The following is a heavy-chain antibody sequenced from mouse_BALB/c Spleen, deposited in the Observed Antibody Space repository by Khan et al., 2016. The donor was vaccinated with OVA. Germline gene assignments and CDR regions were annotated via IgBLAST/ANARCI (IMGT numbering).Heavy chain of an antibody. CDR1: GYIFTSYW. D-gene: IGHD3-2*02. CDR2: IYPGTDNT. CDR3: AREEALYYFDY. Sequence: QVQLKESGAELVSPGASVKLSFKTSGYIFTSYWIHCVKQRSGQGLEWIARIYPGTDNTYYNEKLKDKATLTADKSSSTAYMQLSSLKSEDSAVYVCAREEALYYFDYWGQGTTLT. J-gene: IGHJ2*01. V-gene: IGHV1-76*01.